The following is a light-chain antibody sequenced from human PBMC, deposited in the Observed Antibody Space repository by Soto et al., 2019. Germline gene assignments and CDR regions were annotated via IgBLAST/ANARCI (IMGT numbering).Light chain of an antibody. Sequence: EIMLTQSPGTLALSPGERATLSCRASQSVNNNYLTWYQQKRGQAPRLLIHGASSMATGITDRFRGSGSGTDFTLTINRLELEDFAVYYCQQYGDSPFTFCPGTKVGIK. V-gene: IGKV3-20*01. CDR1: QSVNNNY. J-gene: IGKJ3*01. CDR3: QQYGDSPFT. CDR2: GAS.